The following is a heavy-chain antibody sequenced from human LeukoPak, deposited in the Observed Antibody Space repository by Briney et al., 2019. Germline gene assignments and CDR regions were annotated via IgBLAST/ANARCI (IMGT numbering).Heavy chain of an antibody. D-gene: IGHD1-26*01. CDR1: TFTFSNYA. V-gene: IGHV3-23*01. CDR2: ISGSGGTT. CDR3: AKKMGSGTYSTFDM. Sequence: GGSLRLSCAASTFTFSNYAMSCVRQAPGKGLEWVSAISGSGGTTYYAESVKGRFTISRDNSKNTVYLQVNSLRAEDTAVYYCAKKMGSGTYSTFDMWGQGTMVTVSS. J-gene: IGHJ3*02.